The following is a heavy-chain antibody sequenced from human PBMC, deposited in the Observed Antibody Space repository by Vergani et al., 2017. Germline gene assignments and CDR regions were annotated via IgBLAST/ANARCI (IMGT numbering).Heavy chain of an antibody. J-gene: IGHJ5*02. CDR2: IYPGDSDT. CDR3: ARGNRAQYDFWSGYPPSGFDP. V-gene: IGHV5-51*03. Sequence: EVQLVQSGAEVKKPGESLKISCKGSGYSFTSYWIGWVRQMPGKGLEWMGIIYPGDSDTRYSPSFQGQVTISADKSISTAYLQWSSLKASDTAMYYCARGNRAQYDFWSGYPPSGFDPWGQGTLVTVSS. D-gene: IGHD3-3*01. CDR1: GYSFTSYW.